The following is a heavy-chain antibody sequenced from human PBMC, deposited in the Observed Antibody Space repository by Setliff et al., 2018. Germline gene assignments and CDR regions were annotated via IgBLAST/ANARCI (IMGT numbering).Heavy chain of an antibody. D-gene: IGHD2-8*02. CDR3: TVYNTGSSKDHY. J-gene: IGHJ4*02. Sequence: SETLSLTCTVSGGSISSSNWWSWVRQPPGKGLEWIGEIYHSGSTNYNPSLKSRVTISVDTSKNQFSLKLSSVTAADTALYYCTVYNTGSSKDHYWGQGTPVTVSS. CDR1: GGSISSSNW. V-gene: IGHV4-4*02. CDR2: IYHSGST.